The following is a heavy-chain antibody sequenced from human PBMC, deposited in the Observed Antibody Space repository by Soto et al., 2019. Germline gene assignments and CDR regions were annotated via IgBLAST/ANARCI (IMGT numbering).Heavy chain of an antibody. D-gene: IGHD3-22*01. Sequence: QVQLVQSGAEVKKPGSSVKVSCKASGGSLSNYGISWVRQAPGQGLEWMGAIIPVFGTPNYAQKFQDRVTINADESTTTVYMEVRSLTSEDTAVYYCARGDATKIVVTTYYAMDVWGQGTKVTVSS. CDR2: IIPVFGTP. J-gene: IGHJ6*02. CDR3: ARGDATKIVVTTYYAMDV. CDR1: GGSLSNYG. V-gene: IGHV1-69*12.